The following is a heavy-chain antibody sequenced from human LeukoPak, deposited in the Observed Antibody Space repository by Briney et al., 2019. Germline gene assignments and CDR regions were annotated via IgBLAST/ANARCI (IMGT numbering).Heavy chain of an antibody. D-gene: IGHD6-13*01. Sequence: PGGSLRLSCTASGFTFGDYAMSWFRQAPGKGLEWVGFIRSKAYGGTTEYAASVKGGFTISRDDSKSTAYLQMNSLKTEDTAVYYCTRVTGITGLWSGRTIGHYFDYWGQGTLVTVSS. V-gene: IGHV3-49*03. CDR1: GFTFGDYA. J-gene: IGHJ4*02. CDR2: IRSKAYGGTT. CDR3: TRVTGITGLWSGRTIGHYFDY.